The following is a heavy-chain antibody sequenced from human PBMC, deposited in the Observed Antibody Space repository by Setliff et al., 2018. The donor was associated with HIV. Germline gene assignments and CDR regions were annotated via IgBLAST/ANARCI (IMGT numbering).Heavy chain of an antibody. V-gene: IGHV4-59*08. CDR3: ARQGSDYYDSSGYYYYFDY. J-gene: IGHJ4*02. CDR1: GGSVTDYF. CDR2: IYSSGNT. D-gene: IGHD3-22*01. Sequence: SETLSLTCTVSGGSVTDYFWNWIRQPPGKGLEWIGYIYSSGNTNYNPSLESRVSISLDTSKNQFSLKLSSVTAADTAVYYCARQGSDYYDSSGYYYYFDYWGQGTLVTV.